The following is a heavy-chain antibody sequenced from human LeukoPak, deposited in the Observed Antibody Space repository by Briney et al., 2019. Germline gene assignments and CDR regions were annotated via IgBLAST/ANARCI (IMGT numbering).Heavy chain of an antibody. CDR1: GFTVSSNY. D-gene: IGHD3-22*01. CDR2: IFTGGTT. CDR3: ARGLYYDSATGAFDI. J-gene: IGHJ3*02. Sequence: GGSLRLSCAASGFTVSSNYMSWVRQAPGKGLEWVSVIFTGGTTYYADSVKGRFTISRDNSKNTLFLQMKSLRAEDTAVYHCARGLYYDSATGAFDIRGQGTLVAVSS. V-gene: IGHV3-53*01.